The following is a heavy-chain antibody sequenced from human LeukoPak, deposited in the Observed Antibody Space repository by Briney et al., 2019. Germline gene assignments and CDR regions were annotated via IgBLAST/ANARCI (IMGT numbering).Heavy chain of an antibody. D-gene: IGHD3-10*01. CDR1: GGSVTTGYYY. CDR2: FYYSGST. Sequence: SETLSLTCTVSGGSVTTGYYYWGWIRQPPGKALEWIGSFYYSGSTYYNPSLQSRVTISVGTSKTQFSLRLSSVTAADTAVYYCARFYYGSGSYVSNFDYWGQGTLVTISS. CDR3: ARFYYGSGSYVSNFDY. V-gene: IGHV4-39*01. J-gene: IGHJ4*02.